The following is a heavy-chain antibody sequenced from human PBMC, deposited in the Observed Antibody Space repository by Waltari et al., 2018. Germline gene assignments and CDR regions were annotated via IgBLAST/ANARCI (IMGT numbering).Heavy chain of an antibody. J-gene: IGHJ4*02. Sequence: QVQLVQSGAEMKKPGSSVQVSCRASGAALSTIAISGVRQAPGQGLEWMGGVIPLFGVTNYAQKFQGRVTITADKSTSTAFVELRGLRFEDTAVYYCARDLMTTSYHSSGGFDYWGQGTLVTVSS. D-gene: IGHD3-22*01. CDR1: GAALSTIA. CDR2: VIPLFGVT. V-gene: IGHV1-69*14. CDR3: ARDLMTTSYHSSGGFDY.